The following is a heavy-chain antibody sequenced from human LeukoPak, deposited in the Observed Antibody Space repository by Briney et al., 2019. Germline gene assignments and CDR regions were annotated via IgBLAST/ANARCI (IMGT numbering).Heavy chain of an antibody. Sequence: ASVKVSCKASGYTFTSYDINWVRQATGQGLEWMGWMNPNSGNTGYAQKFQGRVTMTRSTSISTAYMELSSLRFEDTAVYYCTRSVRNGHIDYWGQGTLVAVSS. CDR2: MNPNSGNT. D-gene: IGHD2-21*01. J-gene: IGHJ4*02. CDR1: GYTFTSYD. V-gene: IGHV1-8*01. CDR3: TRSVRNGHIDY.